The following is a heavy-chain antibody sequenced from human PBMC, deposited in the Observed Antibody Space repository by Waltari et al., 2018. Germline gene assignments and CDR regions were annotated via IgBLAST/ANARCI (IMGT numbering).Heavy chain of an antibody. D-gene: IGHD2-2*01. Sequence: QVQLVQSGAEVKKPGSSVMVSCKASGRTFSCYAISWLRQAPGQGLEWMGRISPIFGTANYAQKCQGRVTITADKATSTAYMELSSLRSEDTAVYYCARGKRGSSTWDDAFDIWGQGTMVTVSS. CDR2: ISPIFGTA. CDR3: ARGKRGSSTWDDAFDI. V-gene: IGHV1-69*13. CDR1: GRTFSCYA. J-gene: IGHJ3*02.